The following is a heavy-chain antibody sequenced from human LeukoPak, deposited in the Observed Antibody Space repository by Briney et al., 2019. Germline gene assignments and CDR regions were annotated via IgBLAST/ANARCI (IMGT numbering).Heavy chain of an antibody. D-gene: IGHD5-18*01. J-gene: IGHJ4*02. Sequence: GGSLKLSCAASGFTFSGSAMHWVRQASGKGLEWVGRIRSKADSYATAYAASVKGRFTISRDDSKNTAYLQMNSLKTEDTAVYYCTIYGYSYGYGYWGQGTLVTVSS. V-gene: IGHV3-73*01. CDR2: IRSKADSYAT. CDR1: GFTFSGSA. CDR3: TIYGYSYGYGY.